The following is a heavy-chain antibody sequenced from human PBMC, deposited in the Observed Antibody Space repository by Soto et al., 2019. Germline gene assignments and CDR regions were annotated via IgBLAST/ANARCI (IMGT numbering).Heavy chain of an antibody. CDR2: ISAYNGNT. V-gene: IGHV1-18*01. CDR3: ASSAGPLYYYDSSGYYHSYYYYGMDV. D-gene: IGHD3-22*01. J-gene: IGHJ6*02. CDR1: GYTFTSYG. Sequence: ASVKVSCKASGYTFTSYGISWVRQAPGQGLEWMGWISAYNGNTNYAQKLQGRVTITRDTSASTAYMELSSLRSEDTAVYYCASSAGPLYYYDSSGYYHSYYYYGMDVWGQGTTVTVSS.